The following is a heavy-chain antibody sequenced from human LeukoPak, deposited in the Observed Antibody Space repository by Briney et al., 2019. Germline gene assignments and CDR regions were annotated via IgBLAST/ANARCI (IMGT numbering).Heavy chain of an antibody. CDR2: INSRSNYI. J-gene: IGHJ4*02. V-gene: IGHV3-21*01. CDR1: GFTFSNHN. Sequence: GGSLRLSCEASGFTFSNHNMNWVRQVPGKGLEWVSSINSRSNYIYYADSVKGRFTISRDNARESLYLQMNSLRVEDTALYFCARDKVSVIPALDYWGQGTLVIVSS. CDR3: ARDKVSVIPALDY. D-gene: IGHD2/OR15-2a*01.